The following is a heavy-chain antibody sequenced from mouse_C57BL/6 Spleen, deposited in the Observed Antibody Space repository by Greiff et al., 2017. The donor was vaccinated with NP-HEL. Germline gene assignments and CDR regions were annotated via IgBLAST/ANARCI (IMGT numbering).Heavy chain of an antibody. J-gene: IGHJ4*01. D-gene: IGHD1-1*01. CDR1: GFSLTSYA. V-gene: IGHV2-9-1*01. Sequence: VHLVESGPGLVAPSQSLSITCTVSGFSLTSYAISWVRQPPGKGLEWLGVIWTGGGTNYNSALKSRLSISKDNSKSQVFLKMNSLQTDDTARYYCASHYYGRGVLYYAMDYWGQGTSVTVSS. CDR3: ASHYYGRGVLYYAMDY. CDR2: IWTGGGT.